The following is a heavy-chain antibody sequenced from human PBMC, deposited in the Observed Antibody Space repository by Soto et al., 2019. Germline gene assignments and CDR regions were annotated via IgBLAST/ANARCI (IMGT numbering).Heavy chain of an antibody. D-gene: IGHD6-13*01. CDR1: GGSFSGYY. V-gene: IGHV4-34*01. CDR2: INHSGST. Sequence: SETLSLTCAVYGGSFSGYYWSWIRQPPGKGLEWIGEINHSGSTNYNPSLKSRVTISVDTSKNQFSLKLSSVTAADTAVYYCARVGLPYSSSWYGDYWGQGTLVTVSS. J-gene: IGHJ4*02. CDR3: ARVGLPYSSSWYGDY.